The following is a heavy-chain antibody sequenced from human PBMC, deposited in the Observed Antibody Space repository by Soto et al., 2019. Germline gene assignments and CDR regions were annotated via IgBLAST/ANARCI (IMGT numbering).Heavy chain of an antibody. D-gene: IGHD6-13*01. Sequence: ASVKVSCKVSGYTLTELSMHWVRQAPGKGLEWMGGFDPEDGETIYAQKFQGRVTMTEDTSTDIAYMELSSLRSEDTAVYYCATERGIAAAGPTGQHFDYWGQGTLVPVSS. CDR2: FDPEDGET. V-gene: IGHV1-24*01. J-gene: IGHJ4*02. CDR3: ATERGIAAAGPTGQHFDY. CDR1: GYTLTELS.